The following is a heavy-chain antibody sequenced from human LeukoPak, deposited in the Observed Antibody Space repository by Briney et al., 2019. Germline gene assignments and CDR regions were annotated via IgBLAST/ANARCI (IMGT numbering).Heavy chain of an antibody. CDR2: LFYDGDRK. D-gene: IGHD3-10*02. J-gene: IGHJ4*02. CDR1: GFTFGNYA. Sequence: QPGGSLRLSCAASGFTFGNYAMHWVRQAPGKGLEWVGVLFYDGDRKHYADSVKGRFTMSRDNSQSTLYLQLSSLRGEDTAVYYCARDPRGPTGNDHYGRDSFDLWGRGTLVTVSS. V-gene: IGHV3-30-3*01. CDR3: ARDPRGPTGNDHYGRDSFDL.